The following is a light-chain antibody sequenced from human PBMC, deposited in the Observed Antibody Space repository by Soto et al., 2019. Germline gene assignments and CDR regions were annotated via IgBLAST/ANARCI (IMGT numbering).Light chain of an antibody. CDR1: QSVSSSY. CDR3: QQFGGSPLT. J-gene: IGKJ4*01. CDR2: GAS. V-gene: IGKV3-20*01. Sequence: EIVLTQSPGTLSLSPGERATLSCRASQSVSSSYLAWYQQRPGQAPRLLIYGASNRATGIPDRFSGSGSGTDFTLAISRLEPEDFAVYHCQQFGGSPLTFGGGTK.